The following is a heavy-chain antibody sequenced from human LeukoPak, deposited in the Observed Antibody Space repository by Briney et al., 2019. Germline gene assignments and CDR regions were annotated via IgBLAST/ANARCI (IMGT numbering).Heavy chain of an antibody. CDR1: GGSISSGGYY. Sequence: PSQTLSVTCTVSGGSISSGGYYWSWIRQHPGKGLEWIGYIYYSRSTYYHPSLKSRVTISVDTSKNQFSLTLSSVTAADTAVYYGARGGGDYGDDAFDIWGQGTMVTVSS. V-gene: IGHV4-31*03. CDR2: IYYSRST. CDR3: ARGGGDYGDDAFDI. J-gene: IGHJ3*02. D-gene: IGHD3-16*01.